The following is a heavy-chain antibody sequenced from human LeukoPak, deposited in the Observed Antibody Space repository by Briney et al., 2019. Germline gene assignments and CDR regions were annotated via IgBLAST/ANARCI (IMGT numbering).Heavy chain of an antibody. CDR3: ARESTGYDSSGYWGRGSAFDI. CDR1: GCIFDDYG. J-gene: IGHJ3*02. CDR2: ISGNSGNI. V-gene: IGHV3-9*01. D-gene: IGHD3-22*01. Sequence: GGSLRLSCAASGCIFDDYGMHWVRQVPGKGLERGSGISGNSGNIGYADSVKGRFTISRDNAKNSLYLQMNSLRAEDGSVYYCARESTGYDSSGYWGRGSAFDIWGQGTMVTVSS.